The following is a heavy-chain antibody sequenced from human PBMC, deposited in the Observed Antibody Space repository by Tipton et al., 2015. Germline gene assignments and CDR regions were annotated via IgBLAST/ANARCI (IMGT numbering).Heavy chain of an antibody. D-gene: IGHD4-23*01. CDR3: ARGSPDYRGNSNGWYFDI. CDR2: IIPVFGKA. CDR1: GGAFGTDA. Sequence: QVQLVQSGDEVKKPGSSVKVSCEVSGGAFGTDAISWVRQAPGQGLECLGGIIPVFGKANYAQEFQGRVTITADESTNTAYMELSSLRVEDTALYYCARGSPDYRGNSNGWYFDIWGRGTLVTVSS. J-gene: IGHJ2*01. V-gene: IGHV1-69*01.